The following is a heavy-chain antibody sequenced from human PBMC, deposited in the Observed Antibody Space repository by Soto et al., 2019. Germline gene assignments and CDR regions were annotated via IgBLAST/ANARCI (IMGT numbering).Heavy chain of an antibody. Sequence: QVQLVQSGSEVKKPGASVKVSCKASGYDFTNYGFSWVRQAPGQGLEWMGSIKTDNGNTNYALTQNFHGRVTLTTHTSTNTAYLELRRLRSDHTAVYYCARIPFFESNDFYYGMDVWGQGTPVTVSS. J-gene: IGHJ6*02. V-gene: IGHV1-18*01. CDR1: GYDFTNYG. CDR3: ARIPFFESNDFYYGMDV. CDR2: IKTDNGNT. D-gene: IGHD3-3*01.